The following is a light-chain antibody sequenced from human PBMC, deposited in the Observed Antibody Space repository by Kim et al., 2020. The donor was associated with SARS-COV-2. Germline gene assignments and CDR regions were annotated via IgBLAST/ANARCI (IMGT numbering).Light chain of an antibody. CDR2: WAS. CDR1: QSVLYNSNNENY. CDR3: QQYYTTPLT. Sequence: ATINCKSSQSVLYNSNNENYLAWYQQKPGQPPKLLIYWASTRESGVPDRFSGSGSGTDFTLIISSLKAEDVAVYYCQQYYTTPLTFGQGTRLEIK. J-gene: IGKJ5*01. V-gene: IGKV4-1*01.